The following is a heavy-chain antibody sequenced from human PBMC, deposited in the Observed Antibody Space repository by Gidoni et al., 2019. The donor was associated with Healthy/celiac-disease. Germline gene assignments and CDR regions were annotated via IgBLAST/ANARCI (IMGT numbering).Heavy chain of an antibody. CDR2: ISGSGGST. Sequence: EVQLLESGGGLVQPGGSLRLSCAASGFTFSSYAMSWVRQAPGKGLEWVSAISGSGGSTYYADSAKGRFTISRDNSKNTLYLQMNSLRAEDTAVYYCAKGFLPTVVTGGGYFDYWGQGTLVTVSS. CDR1: GFTFSSYA. CDR3: AKGFLPTVVTGGGYFDY. V-gene: IGHV3-23*01. D-gene: IGHD7-27*01. J-gene: IGHJ4*02.